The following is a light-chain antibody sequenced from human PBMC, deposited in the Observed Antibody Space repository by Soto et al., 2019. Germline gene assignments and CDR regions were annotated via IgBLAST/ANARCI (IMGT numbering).Light chain of an antibody. Sequence: EIVLTQSPVILSLSPGEIATLSCSASQSVSNDFLAWYQQKPGQAPRLLIYGASTRATDVPDRFSGSGSGADFTLTISRLEPEDFAVYYCQKYGSSQITFGQGTRLEIK. V-gene: IGKV3-20*01. CDR2: GAS. J-gene: IGKJ5*01. CDR3: QKYGSSQIT. CDR1: QSVSNDF.